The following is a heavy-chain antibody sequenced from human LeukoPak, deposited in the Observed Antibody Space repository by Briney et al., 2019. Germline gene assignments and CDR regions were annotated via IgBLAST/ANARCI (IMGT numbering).Heavy chain of an antibody. CDR2: ISSSSSYI. J-gene: IGHJ4*02. Sequence: PGGSLRLSCAASGFTFRDYYMDWVRQAPGKGLEWVSSISSSSSYIYYADSVKGRFTISRDNAKNSLYLQMNSLRAEDTAVYYCARNTEGIYDFWSDYYAPREKADYWGQGTLVTVSS. D-gene: IGHD3-3*01. CDR1: GFTFRDYY. V-gene: IGHV3-21*01. CDR3: ARNTEGIYDFWSDYYAPREKADY.